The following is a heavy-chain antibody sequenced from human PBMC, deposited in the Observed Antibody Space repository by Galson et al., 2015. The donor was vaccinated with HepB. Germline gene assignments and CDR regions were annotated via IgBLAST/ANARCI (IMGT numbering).Heavy chain of an antibody. CDR3: ATRHYYGYMDV. CDR2: FDPEDGET. J-gene: IGHJ6*03. Sequence: SVKVSCKVSGYTFTELSIHWVRQAPGKGLEWMGGFDPEDGETVYAQKFQGRVTVTKDTSTGTTYMELSSLRSEDTAVFYCATRHYYGYMDVWGKGTTVTVSS. D-gene: IGHD3-10*01. V-gene: IGHV1-24*01. CDR1: GYTFTELS.